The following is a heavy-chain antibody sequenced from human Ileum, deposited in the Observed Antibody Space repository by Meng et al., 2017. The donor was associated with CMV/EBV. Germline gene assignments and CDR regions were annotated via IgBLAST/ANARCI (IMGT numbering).Heavy chain of an antibody. J-gene: IGHJ5*02. D-gene: IGHD2-2*01. CDR1: DFIFSSYD. V-gene: IGHV3-30*02. Sequence: VKRVESGGGVVQPGGSLRLSCTASDFIFSSYDMHWVRQAPGRGPQWVAFIYRDSRHKEYLDSVRGRFTISRDNSKNTMYLQMNSLRVEDTALYFCTKHPFSTSVTWGQGTLVTVSS. CDR3: TKHPFSTSVT. CDR2: IYRDSRHK.